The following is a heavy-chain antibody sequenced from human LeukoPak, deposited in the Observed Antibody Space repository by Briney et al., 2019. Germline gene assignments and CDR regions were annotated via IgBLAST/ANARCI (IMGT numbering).Heavy chain of an antibody. CDR2: ISSRSTTI. CDR3: ASSILVVGSTYYFDY. Sequence: GGSLRLSCAASGFXFSGYSINRVRQAPGKGLEWVSYISSRSTTIYYADSVKGRFTISRDNTKNSLYLQMNSLRDEDTAVYYCASSILVVGSTYYFDYWGQGTLVTVSS. V-gene: IGHV3-48*02. CDR1: GFXFSGYS. J-gene: IGHJ4*02. D-gene: IGHD2-2*01.